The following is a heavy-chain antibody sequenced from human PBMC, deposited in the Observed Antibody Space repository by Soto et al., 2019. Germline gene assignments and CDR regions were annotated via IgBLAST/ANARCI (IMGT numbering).Heavy chain of an antibody. D-gene: IGHD2-15*01. J-gene: IGHJ5*02. V-gene: IGHV3-23*01. CDR3: AKDRGYCSGGSCYSGWFDP. CDR1: GFTFSSYA. CDR2: ISGSGGST. Sequence: SGGSLRLSCAASGFTFSSYAMSWVRQAPGKGLEWVSAISGSGGSTYYADSVKGRFTISRDNSKNTLYLQMNSLRAEDTAVYYCAKDRGYCSGGSCYSGWFDPWGQGTLVTVS.